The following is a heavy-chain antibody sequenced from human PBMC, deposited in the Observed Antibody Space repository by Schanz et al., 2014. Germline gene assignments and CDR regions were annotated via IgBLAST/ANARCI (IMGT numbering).Heavy chain of an antibody. J-gene: IGHJ3*02. Sequence: QVQLVQSGGEVKKPGASATVSCKASGYTFNNHGISWVRQAPGQGLEWMGWINAHTGNTQYAQKFQGRVNMTRDTVTTTVHLELTRLRTDDTAIYYCARVHIATYHYNSPGAFDIWGQGTMVTVSS. CDR1: GYTFNNHG. CDR2: INAHTGNT. V-gene: IGHV1-18*01. CDR3: ARVHIATYHYNSPGAFDI. D-gene: IGHD3-10*01.